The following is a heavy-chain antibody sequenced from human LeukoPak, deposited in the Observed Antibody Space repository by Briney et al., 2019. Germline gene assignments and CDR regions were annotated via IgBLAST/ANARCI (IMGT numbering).Heavy chain of an antibody. V-gene: IGHV3-23*01. J-gene: IGHJ4*02. CDR2: ISGSGGST. D-gene: IGHD3-22*01. CDR1: GFTFSSYA. CDR3: AKVRRYYDSAGY. Sequence: VGSLRLSCAASGFTFSSYAMSWVRQAPGKGLEWVSGISGSGGSTYYAGSVKGRFTISRDNSKNTLYLQMNSLRAEDTAVYYCAKVRRYYDSAGYWGQGTLVTVSS.